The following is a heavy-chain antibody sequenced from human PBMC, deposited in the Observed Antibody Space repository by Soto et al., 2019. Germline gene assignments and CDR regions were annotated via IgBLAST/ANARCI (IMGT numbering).Heavy chain of an antibody. J-gene: IGHJ5*02. V-gene: IGHV1-69*13. D-gene: IGHD3-22*01. CDR3: ARDRKYYYDSSGYYIWFDP. CDR1: GGTFSSYA. CDR2: IIPIFGTA. Sequence: AASVKVSCKASGGTFSSYAISWVRQAPGQGLEWMGGIIPIFGTANYAQKFQGRVTITADESTSTAYMELSSLRSEDTAVYYCARDRKYYYDSSGYYIWFDPWG.